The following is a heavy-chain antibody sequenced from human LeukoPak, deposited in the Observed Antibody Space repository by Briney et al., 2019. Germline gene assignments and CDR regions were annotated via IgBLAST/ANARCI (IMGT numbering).Heavy chain of an antibody. CDR3: VVRGWMVIGYHFDY. D-gene: IGHD6-19*01. V-gene: IGHV3-23*01. CDR1: GFTFSSYA. CDR2: ISGSGGST. Sequence: GGSLRLSCAASGFTFSSYAMSWVRQAPGEGREWVSAISGSGGSTYYAAAVKGRFTISRDNSKHTLYLQMNSLRAEDTAVYYCVVRGWMVIGYHFDYWGQGTLVTVSS. J-gene: IGHJ4*02.